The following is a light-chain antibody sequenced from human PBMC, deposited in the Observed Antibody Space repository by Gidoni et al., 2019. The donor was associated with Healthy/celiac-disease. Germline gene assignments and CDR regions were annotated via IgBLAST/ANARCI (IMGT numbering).Light chain of an antibody. CDR3: QQRSNWLLT. Sequence: VLPLSPDSLSLSPGERANLSCRASQSVSSYLAWYQQKPGQAPRLLIYDASNRATGIPARFSGSGSGTDFTLTISSLEPEDFAVYYCQQRSNWLLTFGGGTKVEIK. CDR1: QSVSSY. V-gene: IGKV3-11*01. CDR2: DAS. J-gene: IGKJ4*01.